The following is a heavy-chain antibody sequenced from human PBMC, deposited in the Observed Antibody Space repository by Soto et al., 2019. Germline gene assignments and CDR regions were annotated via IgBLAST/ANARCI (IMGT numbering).Heavy chain of an antibody. V-gene: IGHV1-69*01. J-gene: IGHJ6*02. D-gene: IGHD2-2*01. CDR1: GGTFSSNA. CDR2: IIPISGTA. CDR3: ARSQGSSTSLEIYYYYYYGMDV. Sequence: QVQLVQSGAEVKKPGSSVKVSCKVSGGTFSSNAISWVRQAPGQGLEWMGGIIPISGTANYAQKFQGRVTITADESTSTVYMGLSSLRSEDTAVYFCARSQGSSTSLEIYYYYYYGMDVWGQGTTVTVSS.